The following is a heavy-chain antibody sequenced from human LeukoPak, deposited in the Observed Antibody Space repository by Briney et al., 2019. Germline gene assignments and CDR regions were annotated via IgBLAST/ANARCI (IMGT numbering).Heavy chain of an antibody. CDR3: ARDQEGFDY. CDR2: IYPRDGST. J-gene: IGHJ4*02. CDR1: GYTFTSNY. V-gene: IGHV1-46*01. Sequence: GASVKVSCKASGYTFTSNYIHWVRQAPGQGLEWMGMIYPRDGSTSYAQKFQGRVTVTRDTSTSTAHMELSGLRSEDTAVYYCARDQEGFDYWGQGTLVTVSS.